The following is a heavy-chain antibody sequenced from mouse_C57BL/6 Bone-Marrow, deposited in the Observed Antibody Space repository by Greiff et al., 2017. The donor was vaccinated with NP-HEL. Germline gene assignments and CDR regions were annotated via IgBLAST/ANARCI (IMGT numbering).Heavy chain of an antibody. CDR2: INPSTGGT. V-gene: IGHV1-42*01. CDR3: ANTYDGYYAWFAY. CDR1: GYSFTGYY. J-gene: IGHJ3*01. D-gene: IGHD2-3*01. Sequence: EVQLVESGPELVKPGASVKISCKASGYSFTGYYMNWVKQSPEKSLEWIGEINPSTGGTTYNQKFKAKATLTVDKSSSTAYMQLKSLTSEDSAVYYCANTYDGYYAWFAYWGQGTLVTVSA.